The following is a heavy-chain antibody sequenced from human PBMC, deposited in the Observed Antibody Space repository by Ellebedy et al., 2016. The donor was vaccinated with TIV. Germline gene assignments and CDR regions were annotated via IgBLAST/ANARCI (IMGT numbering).Heavy chain of an antibody. J-gene: IGHJ6*02. D-gene: IGHD3-3*02. V-gene: IGHV3-30*03. CDR3: ARGAFSNSFLFKYYYYGMDV. CDR1: GFTFSSYG. CDR2: ISYDGSNK. Sequence: GESLKISCVASGFTFSSYGMHWVRQAPGKGLEWVAVISYDGSNKYYADSVKGRFTISRDNSKNTLYLQMNSLRAEDTAVYYCARGAFSNSFLFKYYYYGMDVWGQGTTVTVSS.